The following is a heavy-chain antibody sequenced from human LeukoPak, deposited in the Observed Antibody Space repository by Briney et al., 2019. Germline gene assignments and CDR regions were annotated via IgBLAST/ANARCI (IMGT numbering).Heavy chain of an antibody. CDR2: ITWNSGSI. D-gene: IGHD2-2*01. CDR3: AKAKASSPWYYFDY. J-gene: IGHJ4*02. CDR1: GFTFDDFA. Sequence: GGSLRLSCAASGFTFDDFAMHWVRQAPGKGLEWVSGITWNSGSIDYADSVKGRFTISRDNAKNSLYLQMNSLRAEDTALYYCAKAKASSPWYYFDYWGQGTLVTVSS. V-gene: IGHV3-9*01.